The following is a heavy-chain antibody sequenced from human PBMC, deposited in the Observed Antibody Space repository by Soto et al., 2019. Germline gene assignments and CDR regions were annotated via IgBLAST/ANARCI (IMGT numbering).Heavy chain of an antibody. J-gene: IGHJ6*02. CDR3: AKGVVPAALPPYYYYGMDV. V-gene: IGHV3-23*01. CDR1: GFTFSSYA. Sequence: EVQLLESGGGLVQPGGSLRLSCAASGFTFSSYAMSWVRQAPGKGLEWVSAISGSGGSTYYTDSVKGRFTISRDNSKNTLYLQMNSLRAEDTAVYYCAKGVVPAALPPYYYYGMDVWGQGTTVTVSS. CDR2: ISGSGGST. D-gene: IGHD2-2*01.